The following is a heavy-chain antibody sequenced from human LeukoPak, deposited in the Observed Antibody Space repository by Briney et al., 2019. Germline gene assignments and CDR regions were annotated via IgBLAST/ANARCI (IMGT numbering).Heavy chain of an antibody. CDR1: GGSIRGDY. CDR2: IHDSGST. V-gene: IGHV4-59*01. D-gene: IGHD3-16*02. CDR3: ARVGNQSGSYRYINWFDP. J-gene: IGHJ5*02. Sequence: SETLSLTCAVSGGSIRGDYGCWIREPPGEGLWWIGYIHDSGSTNYTPSLKSRFTISENTSKNQFSLKLSSVTAADTALYYCARVGNQSGSYRYINWFDPWGQGTLVIVSS.